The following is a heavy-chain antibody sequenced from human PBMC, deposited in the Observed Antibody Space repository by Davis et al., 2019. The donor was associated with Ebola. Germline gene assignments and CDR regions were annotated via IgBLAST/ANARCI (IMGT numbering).Heavy chain of an antibody. CDR1: GGSFSGYY. CDR3: ASLCVGSCYTVRYYYYGMDV. V-gene: IGHV4-34*01. J-gene: IGHJ6*02. Sequence: SETLSLTCAVYGGSFSGYYWSWIRQPPGKGLEWIGEINHSGSTNFNPSLKSRVTISVDTSKHQFSLKLSSVTAADTAVYYCASLCVGSCYTVRYYYYGMDVWGQGTTVTVSS. D-gene: IGHD2-15*01. CDR2: INHSGST.